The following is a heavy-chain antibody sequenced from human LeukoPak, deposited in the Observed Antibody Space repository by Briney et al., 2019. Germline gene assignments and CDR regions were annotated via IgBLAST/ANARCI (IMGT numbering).Heavy chain of an antibody. Sequence: PSETLSLTCTVSGGSISSSSYYWGWIRQPPGKGLEWIGSIYYSGSTYYNPSLKSRVTISVDTSKNQFSLKLSSVAAADTAVYYCARDKVTKKDFWSGYYTDAFDIWGQGTMVTVSS. CDR2: IYYSGST. V-gene: IGHV4-39*07. D-gene: IGHD3-3*01. CDR1: GGSISSSSYY. J-gene: IGHJ3*02. CDR3: ARDKVTKKDFWSGYYTDAFDI.